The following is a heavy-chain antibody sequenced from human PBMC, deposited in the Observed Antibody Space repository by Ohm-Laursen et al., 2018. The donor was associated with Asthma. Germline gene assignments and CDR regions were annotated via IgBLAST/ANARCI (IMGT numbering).Heavy chain of an antibody. D-gene: IGHD2-21*02. CDR1: EFTFSLYS. V-gene: IGHV3-48*01. CDR3: ARRDYSGGDPDAAFDI. J-gene: IGHJ3*02. Sequence: SLRLSCAASEFTFSLYSMNWVRQAPGKGLEWVSYISSSSSTIYYADSVKGRFTISRDNAKNILYMQMNSLRAEDTAVYYCARRDYSGGDPDAAFDIWGQGTMVTVSS. CDR2: ISSSSSTI.